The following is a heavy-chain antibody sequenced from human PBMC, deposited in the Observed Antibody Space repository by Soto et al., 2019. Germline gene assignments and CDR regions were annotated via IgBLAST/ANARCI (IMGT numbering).Heavy chain of an antibody. D-gene: IGHD2-15*01. Sequence: QVQLVQSGAEVKKPGASVKVSCKASGYTFTSDGVSWVRQAPGQGLEWMGWISGYNGNTNYAQRFRDRVTLTTDTSNRPGYMELRGLRTDGLAVYYRWRDGPCWWAPGCRAMDVWGQGTTITVSS. J-gene: IGHJ6*02. CDR1: GYTFTSDG. CDR3: WRDGPCWWAPGCRAMDV. CDR2: ISGYNGNT. V-gene: IGHV1-18*03.